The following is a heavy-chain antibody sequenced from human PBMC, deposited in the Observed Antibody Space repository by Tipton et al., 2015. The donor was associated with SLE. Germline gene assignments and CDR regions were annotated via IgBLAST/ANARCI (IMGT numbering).Heavy chain of an antibody. CDR3: ASGGDPAFDY. D-gene: IGHD2-21*02. Sequence: QSGPEVKKPGASVKVSCKASGYSFISYGITWVRQATGQGLEWMGWMNPNSGNTGYAQKFQGRVSMTRNNSIRTAYMELRRLRYDDTAVYYCASGGDPAFDYWGQGTLATVSS. CDR1: GYSFISYG. J-gene: IGHJ4*02. CDR2: MNPNSGNT. V-gene: IGHV1-8*01.